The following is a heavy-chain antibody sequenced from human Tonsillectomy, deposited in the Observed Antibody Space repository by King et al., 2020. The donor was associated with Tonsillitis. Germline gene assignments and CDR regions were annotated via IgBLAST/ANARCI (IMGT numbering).Heavy chain of an antibody. CDR3: AKGDFDWLPTPNYFDY. CDR1: GFTFSSYA. V-gene: IGHV3-23*03. CDR2: IYSGGSST. Sequence: EVQLVESGGGLVQPGGSLRLSCAASGFTFSSYAMSWVRQAPGKGLEWVSVIYSGGSSTYYADSVKGRFTISRDNSKNTLYLQMNSLRAEDTAVYYCAKGDFDWLPTPNYFDYWGQGTLVTVSS. J-gene: IGHJ4*02. D-gene: IGHD3-9*01.